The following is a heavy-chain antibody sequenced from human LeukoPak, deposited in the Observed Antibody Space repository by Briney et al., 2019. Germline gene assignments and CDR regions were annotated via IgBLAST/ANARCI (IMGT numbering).Heavy chain of an antibody. CDR2: ISANGGTT. CDR3: AKDIFRCSSTSCYYFDY. V-gene: IGHV3-23*01. D-gene: IGHD2-2*01. Sequence: PGGSLRLSCAASGSTFSRYAMTWVRQGPGKGLEWVSGISANGGTTYSADSVKGRFIISRDNSKNSLYLQMNSLRTEDTALYYCAKDIFRCSSTSCYYFDYWGQGTLVTVSS. J-gene: IGHJ4*02. CDR1: GSTFSRYA.